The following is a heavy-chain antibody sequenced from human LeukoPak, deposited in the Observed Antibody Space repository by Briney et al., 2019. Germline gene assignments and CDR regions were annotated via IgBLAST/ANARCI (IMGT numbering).Heavy chain of an antibody. CDR2: IYYSGST. J-gene: IGHJ4*02. D-gene: IGHD5-18*01. V-gene: IGHV4-39*01. Sequence: SETLSLTCTVSGGSISSSSYSWGWIRQPPGKGLEWIGSIYYSGSTYYNPSLKSRVTISVDTSKNQFSLKLSSVTAADTAVYYCARAHRGYSYGMFDYWGQGTLVTVSS. CDR3: ARAHRGYSYGMFDY. CDR1: GGSISSSSYS.